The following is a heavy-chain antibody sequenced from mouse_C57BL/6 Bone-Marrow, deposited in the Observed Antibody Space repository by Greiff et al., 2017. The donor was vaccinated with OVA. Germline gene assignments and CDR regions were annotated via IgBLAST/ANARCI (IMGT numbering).Heavy chain of an antibody. D-gene: IGHD2-3*01. J-gene: IGHJ2*01. CDR1: GFTFSNYW. V-gene: IGHV6-3*01. CDR2: IRLKSDNYAT. Sequence: EVMLMESGGGLVQPGGSMKLSCVASGFTFSNYWMNWVRQSPEKGLEWVAQIRLKSDNYATHYAESVKGRFTISRDDSKSSVYLQMNNLRAEDTGIYYCTVDGYFDYWGQGTTLTVSS. CDR3: TVDGYFDY.